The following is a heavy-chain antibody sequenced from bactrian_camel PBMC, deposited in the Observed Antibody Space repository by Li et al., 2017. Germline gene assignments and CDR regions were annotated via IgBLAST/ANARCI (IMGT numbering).Heavy chain of an antibody. CDR1: AYIFSRSG. CDR3: ATVELGAFGV. V-gene: IGHV3S53*01. Sequence: HVQLVESGGGSVQAGGSLKLSCVGSAYIFSRSGMGWFRQQPGKERELVATMEGYGRTLYVDSVKGRSTISRDNAKNTLYLRMNSLKTEDTAVYYCATVELGAFGVWGQGTQVTVS. D-gene: IGHD6*01. CDR2: MEGYGRT. J-gene: IGHJ6*01.